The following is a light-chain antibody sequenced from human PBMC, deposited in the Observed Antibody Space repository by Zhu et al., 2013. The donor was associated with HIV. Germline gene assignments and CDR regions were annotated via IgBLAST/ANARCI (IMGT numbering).Light chain of an antibody. Sequence: IVLTQSPGTLSLSPGERATLSCRASQSVYSNYLAWYQQKPGQAPRLLIYDASTRATGIPGRFSGSGSGADFTLTISSLEPEDFAVYYCQQRANWPRTFGQGAKVEIK. CDR3: QQRANWPRT. CDR1: QSVYSNY. CDR2: DAS. J-gene: IGKJ1*01. V-gene: IGKV3D-20*02.